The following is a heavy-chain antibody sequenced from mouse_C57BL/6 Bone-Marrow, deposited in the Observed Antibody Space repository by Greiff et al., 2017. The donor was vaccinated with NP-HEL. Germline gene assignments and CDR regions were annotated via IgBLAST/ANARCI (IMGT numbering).Heavy chain of an antibody. V-gene: IGHV1-69*01. Sequence: QVQLQQPGAELVMPGASVKLSCKASGYTFTSYWMHWVKQRPGQGLEWIGEIDPSDSYTNYNQKFKGKSTLTVDKSSSTAYMQLSSLTSEDSAVYYGARERITTVVARYWYFDVWGTGTTVTVSS. D-gene: IGHD1-1*01. CDR1: GYTFTSYW. J-gene: IGHJ1*03. CDR2: IDPSDSYT. CDR3: ARERITTVVARYWYFDV.